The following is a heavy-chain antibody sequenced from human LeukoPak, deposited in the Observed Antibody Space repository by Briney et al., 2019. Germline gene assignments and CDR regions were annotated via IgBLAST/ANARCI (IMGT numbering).Heavy chain of an antibody. D-gene: IGHD4-11*01. CDR3: ARGSNYHIYPSRLLPGYFQH. CDR1: GGSFSGYY. J-gene: IGHJ1*01. CDR2: INHSGST. Sequence: PSETLSLTCAVYGGSFSGYYWSWIRQPPGKGLEWIGEINHSGSTNYNPSLKSRVTISVDTSKNQFSLTLSSVTAADTAVYYCARGSNYHIYPSRLLPGYFQHWGQGTLVTVSS. V-gene: IGHV4-34*01.